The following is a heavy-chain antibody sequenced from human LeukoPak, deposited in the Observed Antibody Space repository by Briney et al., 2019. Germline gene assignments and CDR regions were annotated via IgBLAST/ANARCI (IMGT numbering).Heavy chain of an antibody. V-gene: IGHV3-53*01. CDR1: GFTVSSNY. D-gene: IGHD4-11*01. Sequence: GGSLRLSCAASGFTVSSNYMSWVRQAPGKGLEWVSVIYSGGSTYYADSVKGRFTISRDNSMNTLYLQMNSLRAEDTAVYYCARHPRGSTEFDPWGQGTLVTVSS. CDR3: ARHPRGSTEFDP. CDR2: IYSGGST. J-gene: IGHJ5*02.